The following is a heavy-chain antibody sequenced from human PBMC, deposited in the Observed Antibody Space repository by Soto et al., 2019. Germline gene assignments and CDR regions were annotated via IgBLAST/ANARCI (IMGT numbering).Heavy chain of an antibody. Sequence: QSQTLSLTCAISGDSVSSNSAAWNWIRQSPSRGLEWLGRTYYRSKWYNDYAVSVKSRITINPDTSKNQFSLQLNSVTPEDTAVYYCAREVVVPAASVHEYGNWFDPWGQGTLVTVSS. D-gene: IGHD2-2*01. V-gene: IGHV6-1*01. CDR1: GDSVSSNSAA. J-gene: IGHJ5*02. CDR2: TYYRSKWYN. CDR3: AREVVVPAASVHEYGNWFDP.